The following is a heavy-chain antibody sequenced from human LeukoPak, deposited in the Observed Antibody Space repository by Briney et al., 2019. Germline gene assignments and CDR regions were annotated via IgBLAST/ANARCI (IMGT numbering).Heavy chain of an antibody. CDR1: GFTFSSYG. V-gene: IGHV3-23*01. D-gene: IGHD3-22*01. CDR3: ARWQTNMIVVVDYYYMDV. CDR2: ISGSGGST. J-gene: IGHJ6*03. Sequence: PGGTLRLSCAASGFTFSSYGMSWVRQAPGKGLEWVSAISGSGGSTFYADSVKGRFTISRDNSKNTLYLQMNSLRAEDTAVYYCARWQTNMIVVVDYYYMDVWGKGTTVTISS.